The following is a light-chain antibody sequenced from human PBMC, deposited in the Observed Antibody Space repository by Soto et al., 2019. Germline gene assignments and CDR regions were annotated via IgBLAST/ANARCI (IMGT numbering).Light chain of an antibody. V-gene: IGLV2-8*01. CDR2: EVS. CDR3: SSYAGSNHLV. CDR1: NSDVGTYNY. J-gene: IGLJ3*02. Sequence: QSVLAQPPSASGSPGQSVTITCTGTNSDVGTYNYVSWYQHHPGKAPKFLTYEVSRRPFGVPDRFSGSKSGNTASLTVSGLQAEDEADYYCSSYAGSNHLVFGGGTKLTVL.